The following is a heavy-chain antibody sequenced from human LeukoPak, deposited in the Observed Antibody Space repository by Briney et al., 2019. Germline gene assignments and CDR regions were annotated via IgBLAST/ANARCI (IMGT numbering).Heavy chain of an antibody. CDR1: GSTFSSYS. CDR3: ARDWSGGMDV. CDR2: ISSSSSYI. J-gene: IGHJ6*04. Sequence: GGSLRLSCAASGSTFSSYSMNWVRQAPGKGLEWVSSISSSSSYIYYADSVKGRFTISRDNAKNSLYLQMNSLRAEDTAAYYCARDWSGGMDVWGKGTTVTVSS. V-gene: IGHV3-21*01.